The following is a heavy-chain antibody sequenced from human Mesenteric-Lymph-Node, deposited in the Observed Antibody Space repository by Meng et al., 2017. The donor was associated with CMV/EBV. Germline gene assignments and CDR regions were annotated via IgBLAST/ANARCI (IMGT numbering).Heavy chain of an antibody. V-gene: IGHV5-10-1*01. Sequence: LTHYLISWVRQMPGKGLEWMGRIDPSDSYTNYSPSFQGHVTISADKSISTAYLQWSSLKASDTAIYYCARQFNYYDSSGYMGGWFDPWGQGTLVTVSS. CDR3: ARQFNYYDSSGYMGGWFDP. D-gene: IGHD3-22*01. CDR2: IDPSDSYT. CDR1: LTHYL. J-gene: IGHJ5*02.